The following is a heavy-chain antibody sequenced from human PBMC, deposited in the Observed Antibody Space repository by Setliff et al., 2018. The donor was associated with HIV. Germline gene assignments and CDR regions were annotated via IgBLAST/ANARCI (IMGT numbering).Heavy chain of an antibody. D-gene: IGHD3-22*01. Sequence: SETLSLTCTVSGGSFSDYYRSWIRQPPGKGLEWIGYIYTSGSTNYNPSLKSRVTISVDTSKKQFSLKLSSVTAADTAVYYCARGLSFYDPGGFDYWGQGTLVTVSS. CDR3: ARGLSFYDPGGFDY. CDR2: IYTSGST. J-gene: IGHJ4*02. V-gene: IGHV4-4*09. CDR1: GGSFSDYY.